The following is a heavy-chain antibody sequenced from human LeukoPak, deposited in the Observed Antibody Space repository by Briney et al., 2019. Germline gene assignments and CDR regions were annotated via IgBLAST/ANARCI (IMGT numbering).Heavy chain of an antibody. CDR1: GGSISSYY. D-gene: IGHD6-13*01. Sequence: SETLSLTCTVSGGSISSYYWSWIRQPAGKGLEWIGRIYTSGSTNYNPSLKSRVTISIDTSRNQFSLKLSSVTAADTAVYYCARAYSSSWYWYFDLWGRGTLVTVSS. CDR3: ARAYSSSWYWYFDL. V-gene: IGHV4-4*07. CDR2: IYTSGST. J-gene: IGHJ2*01.